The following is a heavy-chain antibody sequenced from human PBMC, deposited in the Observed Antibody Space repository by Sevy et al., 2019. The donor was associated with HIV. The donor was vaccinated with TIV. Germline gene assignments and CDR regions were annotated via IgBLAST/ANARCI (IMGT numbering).Heavy chain of an antibody. Sequence: GGSLRLSCAVSGFTFSTQWMSWVRQAPGKGPEWVANISPDGGIRDYVDSVKGRFTISRDNPENSLYLEMNSVTAEDTALYYCAVGPYWGQGTVVTASS. V-gene: IGHV3-7*01. CDR2: ISPDGGIR. J-gene: IGHJ4*02. CDR1: GFTFSTQW. CDR3: AVGPY. D-gene: IGHD3-3*01.